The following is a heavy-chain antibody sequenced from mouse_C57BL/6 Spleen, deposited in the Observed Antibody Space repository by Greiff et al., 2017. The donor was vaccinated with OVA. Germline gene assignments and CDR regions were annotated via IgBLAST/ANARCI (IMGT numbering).Heavy chain of an antibody. CDR2: INPSTGGT. J-gene: IGHJ3*01. CDR1: GYSFTGYY. Sequence: VQLQQSGPELVKPGASVKISCKASGYSFTGYYMNWVKQSPEKSLEWIGVINPSTGGTTYNQKFKAKATLTVDKSSSTAYMQLKSLTSEDSAVYYCARDDYDGFAYWGQGTLVTVSA. V-gene: IGHV1-42*01. CDR3: ARDDYDGFAY. D-gene: IGHD2-4*01.